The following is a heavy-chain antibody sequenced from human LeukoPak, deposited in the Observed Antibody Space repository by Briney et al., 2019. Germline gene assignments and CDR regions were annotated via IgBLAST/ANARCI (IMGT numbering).Heavy chain of an antibody. V-gene: IGHV4-59*01. CDR1: GGSISSYF. J-gene: IGHJ3*02. CDR3: ARVLDLSKRGLDAFDI. Sequence: PSETLSLTCTVSGGSISSYFWSWIRQPPGKGLEWIGYVYYSGSTNCNPSLKSRVTISVDTSKKQFSLKLSSATAADTAVYYCARVLDLSKRGLDAFDIWGQGTMVTVSS. D-gene: IGHD3-16*01. CDR2: VYYSGST.